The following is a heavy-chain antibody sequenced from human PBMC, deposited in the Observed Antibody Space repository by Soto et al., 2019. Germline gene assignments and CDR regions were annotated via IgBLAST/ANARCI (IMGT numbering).Heavy chain of an antibody. D-gene: IGHD3-10*01. CDR2: ITDDGSTT. J-gene: IGHJ4*02. Sequence: RGSLRLSCATSGFLFIMDWMHWVLQVPGKGPQWVARITDDGSTTYYAASVEGRFTISRDNAKNALYLQMTSLRADDTAVYYCTRGPRPTSIGTGAFWGQGPLVTVSS. CDR1: GFLFIMDW. CDR3: TRGPRPTSIGTGAF. V-gene: IGHV3-74*01.